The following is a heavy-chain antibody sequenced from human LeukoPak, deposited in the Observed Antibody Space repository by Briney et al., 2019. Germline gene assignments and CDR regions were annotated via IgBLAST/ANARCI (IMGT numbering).Heavy chain of an antibody. Sequence: ASVKVSCKAAGYTFTGYYMFWVRQAPGQGLEWMGRINPNSGGTNYAQKFQGRVTMTRDTSISTAYMELRSLRSDDTAVYYCARDLTYYHYWGQGTLVTVSS. CDR1: GYTFTGYY. V-gene: IGHV1-2*06. CDR2: INPNSGGT. D-gene: IGHD3-10*01. CDR3: ARDLTYYHY. J-gene: IGHJ4*02.